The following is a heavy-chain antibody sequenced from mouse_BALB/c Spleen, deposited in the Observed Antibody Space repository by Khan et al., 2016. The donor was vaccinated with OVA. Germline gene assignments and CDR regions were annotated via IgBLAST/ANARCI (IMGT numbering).Heavy chain of an antibody. CDR2: IWGSGKT. CDR3: AKGVWSYYYTLDY. CDR1: GFSLTDYG. Sequence: VKLEESGPGLVAPSQSLSITCTVSGFSLTDYGVSWIRQPPGKGLEWLGVIWGSGKTYYNSALKSRLSISKDNSKSQVFLKMTSLQTDDTAMYYCAKGVWSYYYTLDYWGQGTSVTVSS. J-gene: IGHJ4*01. V-gene: IGHV2-6-5*01.